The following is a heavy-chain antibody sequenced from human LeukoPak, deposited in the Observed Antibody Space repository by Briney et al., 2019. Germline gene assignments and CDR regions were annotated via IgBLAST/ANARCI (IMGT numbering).Heavy chain of an antibody. CDR2: IKSKADGETT. J-gene: IGHJ4*02. Sequence: PGGSLRLSCAASRFTFSNAWMNWVRQAPGEGLEWVGSIKSKADGETTDYAAPVKGRFTISRDDSNNMVYLQMNSLKIEDTAVYYCAIDEPNYAPYDFDYWGQGTLVTVSS. D-gene: IGHD4/OR15-4a*01. CDR1: RFTFSNAW. CDR3: AIDEPNYAPYDFDY. V-gene: IGHV3-15*01.